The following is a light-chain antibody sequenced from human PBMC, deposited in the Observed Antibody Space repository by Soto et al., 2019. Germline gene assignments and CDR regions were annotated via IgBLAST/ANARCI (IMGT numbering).Light chain of an antibody. CDR1: SSDVGGYNY. CDR2: DVT. CDR3: CSYTTSSTLPYV. J-gene: IGLJ1*01. V-gene: IGLV2-14*03. Sequence: QCVLTQPASVSGSPGQSITISCTGTSSDVGGYNYVSWYQQHPGKAPKLMIYDVTNRPSGVSNRFSGSKSGNTASLTISGLQAEDEADYYCCSYTTSSTLPYVFGTGTKVTVL.